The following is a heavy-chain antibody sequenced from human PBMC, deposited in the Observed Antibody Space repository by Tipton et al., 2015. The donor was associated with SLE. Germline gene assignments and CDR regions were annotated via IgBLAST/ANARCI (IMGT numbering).Heavy chain of an antibody. CDR1: GFTFSTYY. Sequence: SLRLSCAGSGFTFSTYYMHWVRQSPGKGLVWVSRISSGGSNTFYADSVKGRFTISRDNAKNTLYLQMNSLRAEDTTVYYCAKTGAFGVVGIWDYWGQGTLVTVSS. J-gene: IGHJ4*02. V-gene: IGHV3-74*01. D-gene: IGHD3-3*01. CDR3: AKTGAFGVVGIWDY. CDR2: ISSGGSNT.